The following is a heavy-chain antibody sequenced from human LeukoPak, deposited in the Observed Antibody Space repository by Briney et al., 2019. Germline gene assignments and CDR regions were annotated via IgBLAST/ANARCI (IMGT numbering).Heavy chain of an antibody. CDR1: GGTFSSYA. J-gene: IGHJ4*02. V-gene: IGHV1-69*04. D-gene: IGHD4-17*01. CDR3: ARDDYGDYYFDY. Sequence: GASVKVSCKASGGTFSSYAISWVRQAPGQGLEWMGRIIPILGIANYAQKFQGRVTITADKSTSTVYMELSSLRSGDTAVYYCARDDYGDYYFDYWGQGTLVTVSS. CDR2: IIPILGIA.